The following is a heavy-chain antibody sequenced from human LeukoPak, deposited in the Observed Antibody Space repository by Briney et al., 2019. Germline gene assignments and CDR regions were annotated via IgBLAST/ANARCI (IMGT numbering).Heavy chain of an antibody. CDR1: GYTFSAYG. D-gene: IGHD6-13*01. Sequence: ASVKVSCKASGYTFSAYGISWVRQAPGQGLEWMGYISAYTGNTSYAQNLQGRLTMTTDTSTSTAYMELRSLRSDVTAFYYCARDSHIAGVAYYFDYWGQGTLVTVSS. CDR3: ARDSHIAGVAYYFDY. CDR2: ISAYTGNT. V-gene: IGHV1-18*01. J-gene: IGHJ4*02.